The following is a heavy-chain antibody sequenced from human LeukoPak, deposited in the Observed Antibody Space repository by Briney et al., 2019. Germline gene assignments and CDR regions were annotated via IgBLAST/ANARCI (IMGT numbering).Heavy chain of an antibody. J-gene: IGHJ4*02. CDR1: GYTFTGYY. CDR3: ARRIAVAAAFDY. CDR2: INPNSGGT. V-gene: IGHV1-2*06. D-gene: IGHD6-19*01. Sequence: ASVKVSCKASGYTFTGYYMHWVRQVPGQGLEWMGRINPNSGGTNYAQKFQGRVTMTRDTSISTAYMELSRLRSDDTAVYYCARRIAVAAAFDYWGQGTLVTVSS.